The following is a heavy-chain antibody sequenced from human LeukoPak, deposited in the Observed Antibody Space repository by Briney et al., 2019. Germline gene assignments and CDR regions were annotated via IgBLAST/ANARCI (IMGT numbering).Heavy chain of an antibody. Sequence: GSVKVSCKASGYTFSVYGITWVRQAPGQGLEWMGWISPYNGDTNYAQKLQGRVTMTTDTSTSTAYMELRSLRSDDTAFYYCVRAGGWLARDRGVDYWGQGTLVTVSS. CDR3: VRAGGWLARDRGVDY. CDR2: ISPYNGDT. CDR1: GYTFSVYG. V-gene: IGHV1-18*01. J-gene: IGHJ4*02. D-gene: IGHD6-19*01.